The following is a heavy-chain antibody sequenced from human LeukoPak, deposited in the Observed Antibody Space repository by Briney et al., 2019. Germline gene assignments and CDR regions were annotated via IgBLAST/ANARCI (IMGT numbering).Heavy chain of an antibody. CDR3: ARGHRGSGSYSPNFDY. J-gene: IGHJ4*02. D-gene: IGHD3-10*01. CDR2: MNPNSGNT. Sequence: GASVKVSCKASGYTFTSYGISWVRQAPGQGLGWMGWMNPNSGNTGYAQKFQGRVTITRNTSISTAYMELSSLRSEDTAVYYCARGHRGSGSYSPNFDYWGQGTLVTVSS. CDR1: GYTFTSYG. V-gene: IGHV1-8*03.